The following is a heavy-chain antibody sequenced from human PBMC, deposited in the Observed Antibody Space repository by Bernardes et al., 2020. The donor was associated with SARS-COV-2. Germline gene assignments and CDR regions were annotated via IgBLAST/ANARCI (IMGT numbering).Heavy chain of an antibody. Sequence: GGSLRLSCIASGFTFSSYWMHWVRQAPGKGLVWVSRINVDGSRTDFADSVKGRFTISRDNAKNTLYLQMNSLRAEDTAVYYCARGACNTAGCLVEDY. CDR2: INVDGSRT. CDR3: ARGACNTAGCLVEDY. J-gene: IGHJ4*01. V-gene: IGHV3-74*01. D-gene: IGHD2-8*02. CDR1: GFTFSSYW.